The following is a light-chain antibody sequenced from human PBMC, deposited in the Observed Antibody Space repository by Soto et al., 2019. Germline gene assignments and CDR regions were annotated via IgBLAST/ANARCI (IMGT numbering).Light chain of an antibody. J-gene: IGLJ2*01. CDR1: SSDIGTYDY. CDR3: SSYTTSSSVI. Sequence: QSVLTQPASVSGSPGQSIAISCNGTSSDIGTYDYVSWYQQHPGKAPKLMLFDVNHRPSGVSDRFFGSKSGNTASLTISGLQAEDEAYYYCSSYTTSSSVIFGGGTQLTVL. CDR2: DVN. V-gene: IGLV2-14*03.